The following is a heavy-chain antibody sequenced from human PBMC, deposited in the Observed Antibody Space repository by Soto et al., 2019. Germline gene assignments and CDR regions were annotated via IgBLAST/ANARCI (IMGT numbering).Heavy chain of an antibody. CDR2: IYYSGST. V-gene: IGHV4-31*03. D-gene: IGHD2-2*02. CDR1: GGSISSGGYY. J-gene: IGHJ5*02. CDR3: ARGCLGYCSSTSCYTADFWFDP. Sequence: SETLSLTCTVSGGSISSGGYYWSWIRQHPGKGLEWIGYIYYSGSTYYNPSLKSRVTISVDTSKNQFSLKLSSVTAADTAVYYCARGCLGYCSSTSCYTADFWFDPWGKGTLVTVS.